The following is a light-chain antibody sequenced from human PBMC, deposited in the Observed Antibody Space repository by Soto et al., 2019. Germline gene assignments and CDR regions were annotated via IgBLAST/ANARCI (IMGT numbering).Light chain of an antibody. CDR1: QSISSY. V-gene: IGKV1-39*01. CDR3: QQSYSTWT. J-gene: IGKJ1*01. Sequence: DIQMTQSPSSQSASVGDRVTITCRASQSISSYLNWYQQKPGKAPKLLIYAASSLQSGVPSRFSGSGSGTDFTLTISSLQPEDFAIYYCQQSYSTWTFGQGTKVEIK. CDR2: AAS.